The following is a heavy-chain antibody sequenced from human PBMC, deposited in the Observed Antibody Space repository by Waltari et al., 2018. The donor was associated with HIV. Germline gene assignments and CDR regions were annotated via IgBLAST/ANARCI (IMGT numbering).Heavy chain of an antibody. CDR3: GREGDYYDSSPFDY. CDR2: ISWDGSNK. Sequence: QVQLVASGGGLVQPGRSLRLACAASGLPFNPYAMHWVRQAPGKGLEWVAVISWDGSNKHYADSVKGRCTISRDNSRNSLYLQMSSLRAEDTAVYYCGREGDYYDSSPFDYWGQGTLVTVSS. D-gene: IGHD3-22*01. CDR1: GLPFNPYA. V-gene: IGHV3-30-3*01. J-gene: IGHJ4*02.